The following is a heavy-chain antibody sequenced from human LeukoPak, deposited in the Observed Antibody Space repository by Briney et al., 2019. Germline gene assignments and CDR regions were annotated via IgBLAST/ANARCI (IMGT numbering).Heavy chain of an antibody. CDR3: ARVNMGAYYYGMDV. D-gene: IGHD1-26*01. V-gene: IGHV3-7*01. CDR1: GFTFSSYW. J-gene: IGHJ6*02. CDR2: IKQDGSEK. Sequence: GGSLRLSCAASGFTFSSYWMSWVRQAPGKGLEWVANIKQDGSEKYYVDSVKGRFTISRDNAKNTLYLQMNSLRAEDTAVYYCARVNMGAYYYGMDVWGQGTTVTVSS.